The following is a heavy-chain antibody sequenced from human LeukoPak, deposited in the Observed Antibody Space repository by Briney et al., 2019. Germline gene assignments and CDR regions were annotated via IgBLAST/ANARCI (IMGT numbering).Heavy chain of an antibody. CDR1: GFTFSSYS. J-gene: IGHJ4*02. V-gene: IGHV3-21*01. CDR3: ARDKGMVRGVIGY. Sequence: PGGSLRLSCAASGFTFSSYSMNWVRQAPGKGLEWVSSISSSSSYIYYADSVKGRFTISRDNAKNPLYLQMNSLRAEDTAVYYCARDKGMVRGVIGYWGQGTLVTVSS. D-gene: IGHD3-10*01. CDR2: ISSSSSYI.